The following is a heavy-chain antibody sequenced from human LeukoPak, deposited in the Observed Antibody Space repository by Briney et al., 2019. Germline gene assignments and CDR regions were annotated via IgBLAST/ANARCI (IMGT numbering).Heavy chain of an antibody. CDR2: IYTSGIT. Sequence: SETLSLTCTVSGGSIIGYYWNWIRQPAGKGLEWVGRIYTSGITDYNPSLNSRVTMSVDTSKSQFSLKLSSVTAADTAVYYCARVPVAGRDWFDPWGQGTLVTVSS. CDR3: ARVPVAGRDWFDP. CDR1: GGSIIGYY. V-gene: IGHV4-4*07. D-gene: IGHD6-19*01. J-gene: IGHJ5*02.